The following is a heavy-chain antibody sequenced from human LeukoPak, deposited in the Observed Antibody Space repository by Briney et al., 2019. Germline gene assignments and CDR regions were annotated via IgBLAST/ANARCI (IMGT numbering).Heavy chain of an antibody. J-gene: IGHJ4*02. CDR3: ARASLWPTQFDY. V-gene: IGHV4-39*07. Sequence: PSETLSLTCTVSGGSISCSSYYWGWIRQPPGKGLEWIGSIYYSGSTYYNPSLKSRVTISVDTSKNQFSLKLSSVTAADTAVYYCARASLWPTQFDYWGQGTLDTVSS. CDR2: IYYSGST. CDR1: GGSISCSSYY.